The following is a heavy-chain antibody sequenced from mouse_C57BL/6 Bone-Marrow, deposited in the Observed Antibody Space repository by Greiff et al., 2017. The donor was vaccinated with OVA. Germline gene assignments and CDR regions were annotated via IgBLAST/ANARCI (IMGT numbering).Heavy chain of an antibody. Sequence: EVKLVESGGGLVQPGGSLSLSCAASGFTFTDYYMSWVRQPPGKALEWLGFIRNKANGYTTEYSASVKGRFTISRDNSQSILYLQMNALRDEDSATYYCARSPLYGYDSWFAYWGQGTLVTVSA. V-gene: IGHV7-3*01. CDR1: GFTFTDYY. D-gene: IGHD2-2*01. CDR3: ARSPLYGYDSWFAY. CDR2: IRNKANGYTT. J-gene: IGHJ3*01.